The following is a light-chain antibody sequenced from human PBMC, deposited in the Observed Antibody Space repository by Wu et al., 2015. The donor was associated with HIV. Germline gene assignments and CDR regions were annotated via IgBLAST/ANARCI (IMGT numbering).Light chain of an antibody. CDR3: QQYNNWPRS. CDR2: GAS. J-gene: IGKJ2*03. CDR1: QSVSSN. Sequence: EIVMTQSPATLSVSPGERATLSCRASQSVSSNLAWYQQKPGQAPRLLIYGASTRATGIPARFSGSGSGTEFTLTISSLQSEDFAVYYCQQYNNWPRSFGQGTKRGDQT. V-gene: IGKV3-15*01.